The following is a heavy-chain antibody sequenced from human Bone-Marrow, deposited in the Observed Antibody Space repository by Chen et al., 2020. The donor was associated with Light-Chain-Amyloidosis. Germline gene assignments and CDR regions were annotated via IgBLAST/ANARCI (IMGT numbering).Heavy chain of an antibody. CDR1: GCTCSSYG. V-gene: IGHV3-30*02. J-gene: IGHJ6*03. CDR3: AKSDRPPSLYYYYYYMDV. CDR2: RRYDGSNK. D-gene: IGHD6-6*01. Sequence: QVQLVESGGGVVQPGGSLRLSCAASGCTCSSYGMPWVRQAPGKGREWVAFRRYDGSNKYYADSVKGRFTISRDNSKNTLYLQMNSLRAEDTAVYYCAKSDRPPSLYYYYYYMDVWGKGTTVTVSS.